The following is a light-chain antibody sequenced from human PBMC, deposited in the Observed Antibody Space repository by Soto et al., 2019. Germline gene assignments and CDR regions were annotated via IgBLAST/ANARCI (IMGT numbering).Light chain of an antibody. V-gene: IGLV2-8*01. J-gene: IGLJ1*01. Sequence: CVLTQPPSASGSAGQSVTISCKGTSSDVGGYNYVSWYQQHPGKAPKLMIYEVSKRPSGVPDRFSGSKSGNTASLTVSGLQAEDEADYYCSSYAGSNNSLYVFGTGTKVTVL. CDR3: SSYAGSNNSLYV. CDR1: SSDVGGYNY. CDR2: EVS.